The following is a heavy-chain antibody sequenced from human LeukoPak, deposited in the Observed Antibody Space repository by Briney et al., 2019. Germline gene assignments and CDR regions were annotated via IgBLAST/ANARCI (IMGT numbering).Heavy chain of an antibody. J-gene: IGHJ3*02. V-gene: IGHV3-66*01. CDR2: MYSGGST. Sequence: GGSLTLSCAASGFTVSSNYMNWVRQAPGKGLEWVSVMYSGGSTFYGDSVKGRFTISRDNSRNTLYLYMNSLRAEDSAVYYCAKDGVSSSVWAFDIWGQGTMVTVSS. CDR3: AKDGVSSSVWAFDI. CDR1: GFTVSSNY. D-gene: IGHD3-10*01.